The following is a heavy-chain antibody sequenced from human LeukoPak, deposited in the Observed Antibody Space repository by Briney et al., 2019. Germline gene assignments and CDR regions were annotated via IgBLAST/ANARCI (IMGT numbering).Heavy chain of an antibody. Sequence: GGSLRLSCAASGFTFSSYWMHWVRQAPGKGLVWVSRINSDGSSTSYADSVKGRFTISRDNAKNTLYLQMNSLRAEDTAVYYCARDDGGSGSYYYYYYGMDVWGQGTTATVSS. J-gene: IGHJ6*02. CDR3: ARDDGGSGSYYYYYYGMDV. V-gene: IGHV3-74*01. D-gene: IGHD1-26*01. CDR1: GFTFSSYW. CDR2: INSDGSST.